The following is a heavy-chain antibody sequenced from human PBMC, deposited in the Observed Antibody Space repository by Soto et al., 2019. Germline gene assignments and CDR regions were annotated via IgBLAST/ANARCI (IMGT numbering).Heavy chain of an antibody. CDR3: IGSFPF. CDR2: IRSQPYGGTA. V-gene: IGHV3-49*03. Sequence: DVYLVESGGGLVEPGRSLRLSCKASGFPFGNFLMSWFRQAPGKGMEWVGFIRSQPYGGTAEYAASVRGRFTISRDDSKGIAYLQMNSLQTEDSGVYYCIGSFPFWGQGTLVTVSS. D-gene: IGHD3-10*01. J-gene: IGHJ4*02. CDR1: GFPFGNFL.